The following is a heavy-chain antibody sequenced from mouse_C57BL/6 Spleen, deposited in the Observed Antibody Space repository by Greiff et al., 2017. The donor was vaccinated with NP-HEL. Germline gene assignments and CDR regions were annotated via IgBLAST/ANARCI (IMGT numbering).Heavy chain of an antibody. D-gene: IGHD2-5*01. CDR1: GYTFTSYW. CDR3: ARPIYYSKGYFDV. Sequence: ESGAELVKPGASVKLSCKASGYTFTSYWMHWVKQRPGQGLEWIGMIHPNSGSTNYNEKFKSKATLTVDKSSSTAYMQLSSLTSEDSAVYYCARPIYYSKGYFDVWGTGTTVTVSS. CDR2: IHPNSGST. J-gene: IGHJ1*03. V-gene: IGHV1-64*01.